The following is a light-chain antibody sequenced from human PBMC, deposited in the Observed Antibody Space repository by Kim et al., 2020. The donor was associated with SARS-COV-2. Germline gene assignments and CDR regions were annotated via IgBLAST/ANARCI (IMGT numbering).Light chain of an antibody. CDR2: YAS. J-gene: IGLJ2*01. CDR1: NTGSKS. CDR3: QVWDSSSDHVYVV. Sequence: GKTARITCGGNNTGSKSVHWYQQKPGQAPVLVIYYASDRPSGIPERFSGSNSGNTATLTISRVAAGDEADYYCQVWDSSSDHVYVVFGGGTQLTVL. V-gene: IGLV3-21*04.